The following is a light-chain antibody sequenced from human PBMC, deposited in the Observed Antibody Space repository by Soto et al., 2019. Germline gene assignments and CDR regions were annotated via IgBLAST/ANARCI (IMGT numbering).Light chain of an antibody. CDR3: QQRFNWLT. J-gene: IGKJ4*01. Sequence: IVLTQSPATLSLSPGERATLSCRASQSVRNFLAWYQQKPGQAPRLLIYDASNRATGIPARFSGSGSGTDFTLTISSVAPEDFAFYYCQQRFNWLTFGGGTKVEIK. V-gene: IGKV3-11*01. CDR1: QSVRNF. CDR2: DAS.